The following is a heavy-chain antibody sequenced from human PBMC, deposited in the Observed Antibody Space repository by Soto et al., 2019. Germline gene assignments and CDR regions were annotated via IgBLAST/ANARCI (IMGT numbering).Heavy chain of an antibody. V-gene: IGHV3-7*01. CDR2: IKQDGSEK. Sequence: EVHLVESGGGLVQPGGSLRLSCAASGFTFNSYWMSWVRQAPGKGLEWVANIKQDGSEKYCVDSVEGRFTISRDNAKNTLYLQMNSLRAEDTALYYCAREQLGTAWYYNYFDYWGQGALVTVSS. CDR3: AREQLGTAWYYNYFDY. CDR1: GFTFNSYW. J-gene: IGHJ4*02. D-gene: IGHD6-19*01.